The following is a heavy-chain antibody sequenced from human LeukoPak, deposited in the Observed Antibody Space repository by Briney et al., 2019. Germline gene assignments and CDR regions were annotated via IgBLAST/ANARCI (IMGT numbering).Heavy chain of an antibody. CDR3: ARDRVVWGSYRYFVY. J-gene: IGHJ4*02. V-gene: IGHV1-69*13. CDR1: GYTFTGYY. Sequence: ASVKVSCKASGYTFTGYYMHWVRQAPGQGLEWMGWIIPIFGTANYAQKFQGRVTITADESTSTAYMELSSLRSEDTAVYYCARDRVVWGSYRYFVYWGQGTLVIVSS. CDR2: IIPIFGTA. D-gene: IGHD3-16*02.